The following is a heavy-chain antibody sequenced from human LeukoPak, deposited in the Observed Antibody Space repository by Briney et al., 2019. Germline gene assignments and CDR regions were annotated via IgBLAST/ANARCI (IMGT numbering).Heavy chain of an antibody. CDR3: ARSITMVRGATYYYYYMDV. CDR1: GYSISSGYY. CDR2: IYHSGST. Sequence: PSETLSLTCTVSGYSISSGYYWGWVRQPPGKGLEWIGSIYHSGSTYYNPSLKSRVTISVDTSKNQFSLKLSSVTAADTAVYYCARSITMVRGATYYYYYMDVWGKGTTVTISS. J-gene: IGHJ6*03. D-gene: IGHD3-10*01. V-gene: IGHV4-38-2*02.